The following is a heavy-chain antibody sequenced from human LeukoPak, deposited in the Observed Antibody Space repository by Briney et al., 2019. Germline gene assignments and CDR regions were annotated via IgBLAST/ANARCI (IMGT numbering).Heavy chain of an antibody. J-gene: IGHJ5*02. CDR3: ARGIDRGFGSGFDP. Sequence: GGSLRLFCTVSGFTVSSNSMSWVRQDPGKGLVWVSRINSDGSSTSYADSVKGRFTISRDNAKNTLYLQMNSLRAEDTAVYYCARGIDRGFGSGFDPWGEGTLVTVSS. CDR1: GFTVSSNS. D-gene: IGHD3-10*01. V-gene: IGHV3-74*01. CDR2: INSDGSST.